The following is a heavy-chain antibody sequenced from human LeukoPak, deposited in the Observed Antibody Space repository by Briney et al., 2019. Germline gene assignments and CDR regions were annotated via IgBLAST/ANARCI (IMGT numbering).Heavy chain of an antibody. CDR1: GASISGSGYY. D-gene: IGHD2-15*01. J-gene: IGHJ4*02. CDR2: IYSSGST. V-gene: IGHV4-39*01. Sequence: SETLSLTCTVSGASISGSGYYWGWIRQPPGKGLEWIGSIYSSGSTYYNASLQSRVTISIETSKNQFSLKLSSVTAADTAVYYCARQGCSGGSCHRAFDYWGQGTLVTVSS. CDR3: ARQGCSGGSCHRAFDY.